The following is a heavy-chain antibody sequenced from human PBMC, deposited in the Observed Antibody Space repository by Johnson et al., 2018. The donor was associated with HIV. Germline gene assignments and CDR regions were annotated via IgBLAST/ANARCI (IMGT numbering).Heavy chain of an antibody. Sequence: VQLVESGGGLVKPGGSLRLSCAASGFTFNNAWMNWVRQAPGKGLEWVAFIRYDGSNKYYADSVKGRFTISRDNSKNTLYLQMNSLRAEDTAVYYCARELGYCSGGSCYDAFDIWGQGTMVTVSS. CDR2: IRYDGSNK. CDR1: GFTFNNAW. CDR3: ARELGYCSGGSCYDAFDI. V-gene: IGHV3-30*02. D-gene: IGHD2-15*01. J-gene: IGHJ3*02.